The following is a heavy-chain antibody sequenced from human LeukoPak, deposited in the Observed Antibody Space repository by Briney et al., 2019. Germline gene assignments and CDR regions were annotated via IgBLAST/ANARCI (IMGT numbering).Heavy chain of an antibody. V-gene: IGHV3-23*01. J-gene: IGHJ6*03. CDR1: GFTFSSYA. Sequence: GGSLRLSCAASGFTFSSYAMSWVRQAPGEGLEWVSGILDSGYSTYYANSVKGRFTTSRDNSNNTLYLQMNSLRAEDTAVYYCAKLGGHPLHNYYVGVWGKGTTVAVSS. CDR2: ILDSGYST. D-gene: IGHD3-16*01. CDR3: AKLGGHPLHNYYVGV.